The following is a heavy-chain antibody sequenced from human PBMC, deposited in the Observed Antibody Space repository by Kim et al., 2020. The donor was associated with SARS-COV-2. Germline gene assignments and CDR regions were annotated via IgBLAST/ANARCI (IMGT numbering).Heavy chain of an antibody. J-gene: IGHJ4*02. CDR3: VKGAYTFDY. CDR2: ITSTGT. CDR1: GFTFDSQA. D-gene: IGHD3-16*01. Sequence: GGSLRLSCATSGFTFDSQAMSWVRQVPGEGLEWVSSITSTGTYYADSVKGRFTVSRDNSKNTVDVQMNSLRAEDTAVYYCVKGAYTFDYWGQGTLVTVSS. V-gene: IGHV3-23*01.